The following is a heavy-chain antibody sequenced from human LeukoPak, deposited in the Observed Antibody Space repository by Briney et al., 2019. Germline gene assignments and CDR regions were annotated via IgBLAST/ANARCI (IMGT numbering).Heavy chain of an antibody. Sequence: PGGSLRLSCAAPGFTVSSNYMSWVRQAPGKGLEWVSVIYSGGSTYYADSVKGRFTISRDNSKNTLYLQMNSLRAEDTAVYYCARGRAAPLGYYYYGMDVWGQGTTVTVSS. D-gene: IGHD6-13*01. CDR2: IYSGGST. J-gene: IGHJ6*02. CDR3: ARGRAAPLGYYYYGMDV. V-gene: IGHV3-53*01. CDR1: GFTVSSNY.